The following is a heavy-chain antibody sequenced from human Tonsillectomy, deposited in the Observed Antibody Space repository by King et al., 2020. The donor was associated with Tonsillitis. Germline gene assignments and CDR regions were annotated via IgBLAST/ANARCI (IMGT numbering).Heavy chain of an antibody. V-gene: IGHV4-59*08. CDR2: IYYRGST. J-gene: IGHJ5*02. CDR1: GGSISGYY. CDR3: ARLANWFDP. Sequence: VQLQESGPGLVKPSETLSLTCTVSGGSISGYYWSWIRQPPGKGLEWIGYIYYRGSTKYNPSLKIRVTISVDTSKHQFSLKLSSVTATDTAVYYCARLANWFDPWGQGTLVTVSS.